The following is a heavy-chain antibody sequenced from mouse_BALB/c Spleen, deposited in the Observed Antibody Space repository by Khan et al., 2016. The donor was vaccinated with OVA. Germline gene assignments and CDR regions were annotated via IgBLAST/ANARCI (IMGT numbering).Heavy chain of an antibody. CDR2: INPYNGGS. J-gene: IGHJ3*01. CDR1: NYSFTDYT. CDR3: TRSGYGGFAY. D-gene: IGHD1-2*01. V-gene: IGHV1-18*01. Sequence: VRLQQSGPELVKPGDSMKISCKASNYSFTDYTMNWVKQSHGKNLEWIGLINPYNGGSNYNQKFTGKATLTVDKSSSTAYMELLSLTSEDSAVYYCTRSGYGGFAYWGQGTLVTVSA.